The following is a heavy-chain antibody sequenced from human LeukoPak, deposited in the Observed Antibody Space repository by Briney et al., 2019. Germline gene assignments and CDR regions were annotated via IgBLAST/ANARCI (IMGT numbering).Heavy chain of an antibody. V-gene: IGHV4-38-2*02. Sequence: SETLSLTCAVSGYSISRGYYGGWIRQPPGKGLEWIGSIYHSGSTYYNPSLKSRVTISVDTSKNQSSLTLSPVTAADTAVYYCARDRLAAAGFDYWGQGTLVTVSS. CDR1: GYSISRGYY. CDR2: IYHSGST. CDR3: ARDRLAAAGFDY. J-gene: IGHJ4*02. D-gene: IGHD6-13*01.